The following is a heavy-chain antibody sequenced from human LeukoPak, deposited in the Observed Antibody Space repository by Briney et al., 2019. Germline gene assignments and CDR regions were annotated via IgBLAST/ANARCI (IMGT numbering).Heavy chain of an antibody. Sequence: SGGSLRLSCAASGFSFSDYTMHWVRQAPGKGLEWVSSISSSSTTIYYAHSVKGRFTISRDNAKNSLFLQMNSLRAEDTAVYYCVRETVYYYYMDVWGKGTTVTVSS. CDR3: VRETVYYYYMDV. D-gene: IGHD1-14*01. CDR2: ISSSSTTI. V-gene: IGHV3-48*01. CDR1: GFSFSDYT. J-gene: IGHJ6*03.